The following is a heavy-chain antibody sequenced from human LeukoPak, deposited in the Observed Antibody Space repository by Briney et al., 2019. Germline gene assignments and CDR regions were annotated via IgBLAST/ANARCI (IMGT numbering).Heavy chain of an antibody. CDR3: ARGEYSNSRSFDY. Sequence: SGTLPLTCAVSGGSISSRKWWSWVRQPPGKGLEWIGEIDHSGRTNYNPSLKSRVTISVDKSKNQFSLKLTSVTAADTAVYYCARGEYSNSRSFDYWGRGTLVTVSS. D-gene: IGHD6-6*01. J-gene: IGHJ4*02. CDR2: IDHSGRT. CDR1: GGSISSRKW. V-gene: IGHV4-4*02.